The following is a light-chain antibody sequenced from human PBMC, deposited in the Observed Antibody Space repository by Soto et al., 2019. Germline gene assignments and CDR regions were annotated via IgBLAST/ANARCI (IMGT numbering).Light chain of an antibody. J-gene: IGLJ3*02. Sequence: QSALTQPASVSGSPGQSITVSCTGTASDIGSYDYVSWYQHHPGKAPKLLIYEVTNRPSGVSNRFSGSKSDYTASLTISGLQAEHEGHYYCASYTGSTTRWVFGGGTKLTVL. V-gene: IGLV2-14*01. CDR2: EVT. CDR1: ASDIGSYDY. CDR3: ASYTGSTTRWV.